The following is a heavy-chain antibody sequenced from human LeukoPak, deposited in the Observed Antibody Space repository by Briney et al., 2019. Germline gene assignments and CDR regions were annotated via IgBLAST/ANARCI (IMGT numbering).Heavy chain of an antibody. V-gene: IGHV4-34*01. CDR3: ARYPTGSSNPRHGMDV. CDR2: INHRGSA. D-gene: IGHD4-4*01. CDR1: GGPFTNYQ. Sequence: SETLSLTCAVSGGPFTNYQWTWIRQPPGKGLEWIGEINHRGSANYNPSLESRVTISVDTSKKQFSLRLTSVTAADTAVYYCARYPTGSSNPRHGMDVWGQGTTVIVSS. J-gene: IGHJ6*02.